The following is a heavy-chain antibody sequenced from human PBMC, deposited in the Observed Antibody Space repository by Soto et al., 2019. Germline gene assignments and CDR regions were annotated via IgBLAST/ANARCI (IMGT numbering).Heavy chain of an antibody. J-gene: IGHJ6*02. D-gene: IGHD2-15*01. CDR3: ARDENMAIVVVVAAYYYGMDV. CDR1: GFTFSSYG. CDR2: IWYDGSNK. V-gene: IGHV3-33*01. Sequence: QAGGSLRLSCAASGFTFSSYGMHWVRQAPGKGLEWVAVIWYDGSNKYYADSVKGRFTISRDNSKNTLYLQMNSLRAEDTAVYYCARDENMAIVVVVAAYYYGMDVWGQGTTVTVSS.